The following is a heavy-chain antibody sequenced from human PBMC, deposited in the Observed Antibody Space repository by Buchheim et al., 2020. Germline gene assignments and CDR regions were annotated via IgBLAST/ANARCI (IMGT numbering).Heavy chain of an antibody. D-gene: IGHD3-3*01. CDR3: AKSSKAYYDFWSGPDY. Sequence: QVQLVESGGGVVQPGRSLRLSCAASGFTFSSYGMHRVRQAPGKGLEWVAVISYDGSNKYYADSVRGRFTISRDNSKNTLYLQMNSLRAEDTAVYYCAKSSKAYYDFWSGPDYWGQGTL. CDR1: GFTFSSYG. J-gene: IGHJ4*02. V-gene: IGHV3-30*18. CDR2: ISYDGSNK.